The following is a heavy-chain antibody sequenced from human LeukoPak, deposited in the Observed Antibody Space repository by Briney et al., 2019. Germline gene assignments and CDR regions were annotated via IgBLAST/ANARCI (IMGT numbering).Heavy chain of an antibody. CDR2: ISGDGFST. CDR1: GFIFDDYA. V-gene: IGHV3-43*02. Sequence: GGSLRRSCAASGFIFDDYAMHWVRQAPGKGLEWVSLISGDGFSTFYADSVMGRFTISRDNSENSLYLQMNSLTTEDTALYYCTKTLSMGRSYYYYVMDVWGQGTTVTVSS. J-gene: IGHJ6*02. D-gene: IGHD2/OR15-2a*01. CDR3: TKTLSMGRSYYYYVMDV.